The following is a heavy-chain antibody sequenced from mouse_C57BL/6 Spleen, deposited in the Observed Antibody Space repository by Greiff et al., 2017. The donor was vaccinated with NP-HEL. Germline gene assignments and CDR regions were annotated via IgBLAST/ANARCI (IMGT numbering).Heavy chain of an antibody. CDR1: GYTFTSYW. Sequence: QVQLQQPGAELVMPGASVKLSCKASGYTFTSYWMHWVKQRPGQGLEWIGEIDPSDSYTNYNQKFKGKSTLTVDKSSSTAYMQLSSLTSEDSAVYYCARRGRYFDYWGQGTTRTVSS. CDR3: ARRGRYFDY. V-gene: IGHV1-69*01. CDR2: IDPSDSYT. J-gene: IGHJ2*01. D-gene: IGHD3-3*01.